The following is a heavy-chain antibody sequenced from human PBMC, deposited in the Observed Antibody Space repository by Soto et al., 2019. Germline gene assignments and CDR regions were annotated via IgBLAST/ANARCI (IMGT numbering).Heavy chain of an antibody. Sequence: ASVKVSCKASGYTFTGYYMHWVRQAPVQGLEWMGWINPNSGGTNYAQKFQGWVTMTRDTSISTAYMELSRLRSDDTAVYYCASSYRVHYYDSSGSRAYYYGMDVWGQ. CDR2: INPNSGGT. V-gene: IGHV1-2*04. D-gene: IGHD3-22*01. CDR3: ASSYRVHYYDSSGSRAYYYGMDV. CDR1: GYTFTGYY. J-gene: IGHJ6*02.